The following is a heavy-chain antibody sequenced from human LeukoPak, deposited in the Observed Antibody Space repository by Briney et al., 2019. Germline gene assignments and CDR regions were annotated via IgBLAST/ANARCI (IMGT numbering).Heavy chain of an antibody. Sequence: GGSLRLSCAASGFTFSSYSMNWVRQAPGKGLEWVSSISSSSSYIYYADSVKGRFTISRDNAKNSLYLQMNSLRAEDTAVYYCVRVCAAEGYYYYGMDVWGQGTTVTVSS. V-gene: IGHV3-21*01. J-gene: IGHJ6*02. CDR2: ISSSSSYI. CDR3: VRVCAAEGYYYYGMDV. CDR1: GFTFSSYS.